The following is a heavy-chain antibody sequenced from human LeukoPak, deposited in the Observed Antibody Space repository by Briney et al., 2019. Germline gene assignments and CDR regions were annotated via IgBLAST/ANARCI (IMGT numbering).Heavy chain of an antibody. D-gene: IGHD3-22*01. J-gene: IGHJ4*02. V-gene: IGHV4-34*01. CDR1: GGSFSGYY. Sequence: PSETLSLTCAVYGGSFSGYYWSWIRQPPGKGLEWIGEINHSGSTNYNPSLKSRVTISVDTSKNQFSLKLSSVTAADTAVYYCARDATHYYDSSGLDYWGQGTLVTVSS. CDR2: INHSGST. CDR3: ARDATHYYDSSGLDY.